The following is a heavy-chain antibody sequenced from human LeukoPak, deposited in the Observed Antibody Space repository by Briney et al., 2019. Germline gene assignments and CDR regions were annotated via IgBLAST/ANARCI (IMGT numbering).Heavy chain of an antibody. CDR2: IYYRVTS. V-gene: IGHV4-59*01. CDR1: GDSISTYY. Sequence: PSETLSLTCTVSGDSISTYYWSWIRQPPGKGLEWIGYIYYRVTSDYNPSLKSRVTMSVDMSTRQISLKLSSVTAADTAVYYCARAVGGDGSRWLWGPGTLVTVSS. J-gene: IGHJ4*02. D-gene: IGHD3-10*01. CDR3: ARAVGGDGSRWL.